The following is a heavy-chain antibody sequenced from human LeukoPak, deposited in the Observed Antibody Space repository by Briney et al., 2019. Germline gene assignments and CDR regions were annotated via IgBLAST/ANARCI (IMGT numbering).Heavy chain of an antibody. CDR1: GFTFDSHW. V-gene: IGHV3-7*01. CDR2: IRQDGNVK. CDR3: ATHCSGGSGYPQAFDY. Sequence: GGSLRLSCATSGFTFDSHWMTWVRQAPGKGLQWVASIRQDGNVKYYVDSVQGRFTISRDNAMNSLYLQMNSLRAEDTAVYYCATHCSGGSGYPQAFDYWGQGTLVTVSS. D-gene: IGHD2-15*01. J-gene: IGHJ4*02.